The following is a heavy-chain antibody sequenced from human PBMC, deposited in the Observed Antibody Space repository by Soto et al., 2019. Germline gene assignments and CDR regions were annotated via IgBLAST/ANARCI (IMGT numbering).Heavy chain of an antibody. J-gene: IGHJ4*02. CDR2: IYDSGSP. V-gene: IGHV4-59*01. CDR3: ARGVGSSPPRY. Sequence: XETLTLTCTIAGCSISVYSWSWIRQSPGQGLDWIGYIYDSGSPYYNPSLKTRVTISADTSKNQISLKLTSATAADTAVYFCARGVGSSPPRYWGRGTLVTVSS. D-gene: IGHD3-9*01. CDR1: GCSISVYS.